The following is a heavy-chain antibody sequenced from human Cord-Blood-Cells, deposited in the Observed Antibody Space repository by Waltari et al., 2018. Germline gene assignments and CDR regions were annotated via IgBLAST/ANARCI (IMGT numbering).Heavy chain of an antibody. CDR1: GGSFSGYY. V-gene: IGHV4-34*01. CDR2: INQSGST. Sequence: QVQLQQWGAGLLKPSETLSLTCAVYGGSFSGYYWSWIRQPPGKGLGWIGEINQSGSTHYNPARKSRVTISVDTSKNQCSLKLSSVTAADTAVYYCARGLIVVVPAAASRSGWYFDLWGRGTLVTVSS. J-gene: IGHJ2*01. CDR3: ARGLIVVVPAAASRSGWYFDL. D-gene: IGHD2-2*01.